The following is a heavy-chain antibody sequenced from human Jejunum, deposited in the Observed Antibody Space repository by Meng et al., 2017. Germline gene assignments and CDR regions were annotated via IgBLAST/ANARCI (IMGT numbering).Heavy chain of an antibody. D-gene: IGHD2/OR15-2a*01. CDR2: ISHTGRI. CDR1: GGSISNNNW. J-gene: IGHJ5*02. V-gene: IGHV4-4*02. CDR3: ARDLLDPNIAATGWFDP. Sequence: QGNRQASGPGLVKPSGTLALPCAVSGGSISNNNWWSWVRQPPGKGLEWIGEISHTGRINYNPSLKSRVTMSLDKSKNQFSLDLTSVTGADTAVYYCARDLLDPNIAATGWFDPWGQGTLVTVSS.